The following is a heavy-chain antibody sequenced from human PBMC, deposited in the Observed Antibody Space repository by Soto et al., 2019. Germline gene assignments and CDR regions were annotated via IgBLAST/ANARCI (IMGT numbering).Heavy chain of an antibody. CDR2: INHSGST. V-gene: IGHV4-34*01. CDR1: GGSFSRYY. D-gene: IGHD6-6*01. CDR3: ARTSRFDY. J-gene: IGHJ4*02. Sequence: QVPLQQWGAGLLKPSETLSLTCAVYGGSFSRYYWSWIRQPPGKGLEWIGEINHSGSTNYNPSLKSLVTISVDTSKNQFSLKLSSVTAADTAVYYCARTSRFDYWGQGTLVTVSS.